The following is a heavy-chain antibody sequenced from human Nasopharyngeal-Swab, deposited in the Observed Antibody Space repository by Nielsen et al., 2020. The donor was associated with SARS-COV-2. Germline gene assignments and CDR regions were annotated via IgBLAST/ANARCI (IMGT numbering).Heavy chain of an antibody. Sequence: RQAPGKGLAWIGYIYHSGSTYYNPSRKSRVTISVDRSKNQFSLKLSSVTAADTAVYYCARGVDTAMVKDYYGMDVWGQGTTVTVSS. D-gene: IGHD5-18*01. CDR3: ARGVDTAMVKDYYGMDV. J-gene: IGHJ6*02. V-gene: IGHV4-30-2*01. CDR2: IYHSGST.